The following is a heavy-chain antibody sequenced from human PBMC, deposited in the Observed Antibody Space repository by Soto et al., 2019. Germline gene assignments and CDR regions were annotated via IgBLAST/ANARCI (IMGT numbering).Heavy chain of an antibody. D-gene: IGHD3-3*01. Sequence: GGSLRLSCAASGFPFSGQAMSWVRQSPGKGLEWVSAISGSGVNTYYADSVNGRFTISRDISKNTLFLQMNSLRAEDTAVYYCATXRPLTIFGMAIAGGVDAWGQGTTVTVSS. CDR1: GFPFSGQA. J-gene: IGHJ6*02. CDR3: ATXRPLTIFGMAIAGGVDA. V-gene: IGHV3-23*01. CDR2: ISGSGVNT.